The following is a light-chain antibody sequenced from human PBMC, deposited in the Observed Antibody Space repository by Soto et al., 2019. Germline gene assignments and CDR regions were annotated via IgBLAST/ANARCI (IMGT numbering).Light chain of an antibody. CDR2: DVS. Sequence: QSVLXQPASVSGSPGQSITISCTGTSSDVGGYNYVSWYQQHPGKAPKLMIYDVSNRPSGVSNRFSGSKSGNTASLTISGLQAEDEADYYCSSYTSSSTSFGTGTKVTVL. J-gene: IGLJ1*01. CDR1: SSDVGGYNY. V-gene: IGLV2-14*01. CDR3: SSYTSSSTS.